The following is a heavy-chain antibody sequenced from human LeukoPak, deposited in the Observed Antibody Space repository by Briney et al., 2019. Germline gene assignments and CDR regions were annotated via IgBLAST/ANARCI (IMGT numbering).Heavy chain of an antibody. V-gene: IGHV3-23*01. D-gene: IGHD3-9*01. CDR2: ISGSGGST. Sequence: GPLRLSCAASGFIFSDYEMNWVRQAPGKGLEWVSAISGSGGSTYYADSVKGRFTISRDNSKNTLYLQMNSLRAEDTAVYYCAKASPVLRYFDWDFDYWGQGTLVTVSS. J-gene: IGHJ4*02. CDR1: GFIFSDYE. CDR3: AKASPVLRYFDWDFDY.